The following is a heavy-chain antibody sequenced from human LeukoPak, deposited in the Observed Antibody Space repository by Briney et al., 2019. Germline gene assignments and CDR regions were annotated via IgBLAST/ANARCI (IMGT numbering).Heavy chain of an antibody. D-gene: IGHD3-3*02. CDR2: ISSSGSTI. V-gene: IGHV3-11*04. J-gene: IGHJ3*02. Sequence: PGGSLRLSCAASGFTFSDYYMSWIRQAPGKGLEWVSYISSSGSTIYYADSVKGRFTISRDNAKNSLYLQMNSLRAEDTAVYYCAKVSLFMTNDAFDIWGQGTMVTVSS. CDR1: GFTFSDYY. CDR3: AKVSLFMTNDAFDI.